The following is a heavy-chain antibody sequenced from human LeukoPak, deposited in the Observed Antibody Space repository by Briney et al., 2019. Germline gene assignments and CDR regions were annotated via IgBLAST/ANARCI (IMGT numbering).Heavy chain of an antibody. Sequence: SETLSLTCTVSGVSISRYYWNWIRQPPRQALKWIGYAYHNGSTKYNPSLNGRVTASVDASKNQTSLNLISVIAADTAVYYCSRWGTGVTTLNSFDMWGQGTMVTVSS. CDR2: AYHNGST. J-gene: IGHJ3*02. V-gene: IGHV4-59*01. CDR1: GVSISRYY. CDR3: SRWGTGVTTLNSFDM. D-gene: IGHD4-11*01.